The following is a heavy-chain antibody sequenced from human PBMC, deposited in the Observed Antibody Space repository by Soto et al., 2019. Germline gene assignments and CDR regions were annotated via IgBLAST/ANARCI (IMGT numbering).Heavy chain of an antibody. D-gene: IGHD3-16*02. V-gene: IGHV3-48*01. CDR3: ARAGSENYDYIWGSYRYTAAFDI. CDR1: GFTFSSYA. J-gene: IGHJ3*02. Sequence: GGSLRLSCAASGFTFSSYAMSWVRQAPGKGLEWVSYISSSSSTIYYADSVKGRFTISRDNAKNSLYLQMNSLRAEDTAVYYCARAGSENYDYIWGSYRYTAAFDIWGQGTMVTVSS. CDR2: ISSSSSTI.